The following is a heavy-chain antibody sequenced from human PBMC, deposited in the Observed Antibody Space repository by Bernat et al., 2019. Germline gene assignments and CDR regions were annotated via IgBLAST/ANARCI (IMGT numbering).Heavy chain of an antibody. V-gene: IGHV4-34*01. J-gene: IGHJ6*01. CDR3: ARATLGYYYGMEV. CDR1: GGSFSGYY. CDR2: INHSGIT. Sequence: QVQLQQWGAGLLKPSETLSLTCAVYGGSFSGYYWSWIRQPPGKGLEWIGEINHSGITNYHPSLKSRVTISVDTSKNQFSLKLSYVTAADTAVYYCARATLGYYYGMEVWGQGTTVTVSS.